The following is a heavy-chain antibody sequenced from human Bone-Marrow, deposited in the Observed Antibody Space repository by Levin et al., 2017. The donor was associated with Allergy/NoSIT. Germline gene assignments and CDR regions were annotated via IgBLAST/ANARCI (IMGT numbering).Heavy chain of an antibody. V-gene: IGHV4-61*08. D-gene: IGHD1-1*01. CDR3: ATQRYVDDVWFDP. Sequence: PGGSLRLSCNVTGGFVTSGGHYWTWFRQPPGKGLEWIGYIYYSDNTNYNPSLMGRVTMSLDTPKNQFSLRLTSVTAADTAVYYCATQRYVDDVWFDPWGQGTLVTVSS. CDR1: GGFVTSGGHY. CDR2: IYYSDNT. J-gene: IGHJ5*02.